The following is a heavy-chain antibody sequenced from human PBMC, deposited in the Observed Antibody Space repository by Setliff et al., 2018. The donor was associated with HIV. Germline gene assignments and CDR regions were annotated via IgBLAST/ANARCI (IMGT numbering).Heavy chain of an antibody. CDR2: ISGSGSGT. CDR3: AKDGISGGSYPPYYFDY. D-gene: IGHD2-15*01. CDR1: GFTFNTYG. Sequence: GGSLRLSCSASGFTFNTYGMSWVRQAPGKGLEWVSVISGSGSGTFYADSVKGRFTISRDNSKNTLYLQMNRLRVDDTAVYYRAKDGISGGSYPPYYFDYWGHGTLVTVSS. J-gene: IGHJ4*01. V-gene: IGHV3-23*01.